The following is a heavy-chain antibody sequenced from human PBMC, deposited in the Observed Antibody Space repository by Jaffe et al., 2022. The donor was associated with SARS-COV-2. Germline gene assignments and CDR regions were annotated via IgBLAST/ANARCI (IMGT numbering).Heavy chain of an antibody. CDR2: IYWNDVK. CDR3: AHTIYASESFSYFDY. D-gene: IGHD3-10*01. J-gene: IGHJ4*02. Sequence: QITLKESGPTLVKPTQTLTLTCTFSGFSVSTSGVGVGWIRQPPGAALEWLGVIYWNDVKRYSPSLKTRLTITKDTSKNQVVLTMTNMDPVDTATYYCAHTIYASESFSYFDYWGQGTLVTVSS. V-gene: IGHV2-5*01. CDR1: GFSVSTSGVG.